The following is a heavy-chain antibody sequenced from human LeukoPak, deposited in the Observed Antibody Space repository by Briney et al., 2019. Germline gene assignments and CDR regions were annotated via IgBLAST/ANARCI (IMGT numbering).Heavy chain of an antibody. D-gene: IGHD3-22*01. CDR3: AKDSLLNLLRGYFDY. Sequence: GGSLRLSCAASGFTFSSYGMHWVRRAPGKGLEWVAVISYDGSNKYYADSVKGRFTISRDNSKNTLYLQMNSLRAEDTAVYYCAKDSLLNLLRGYFDYWGQGTLVTVSS. V-gene: IGHV3-30*18. J-gene: IGHJ4*02. CDR1: GFTFSSYG. CDR2: ISYDGSNK.